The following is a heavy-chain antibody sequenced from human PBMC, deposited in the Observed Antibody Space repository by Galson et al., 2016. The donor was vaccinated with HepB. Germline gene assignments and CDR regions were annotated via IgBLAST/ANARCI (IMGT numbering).Heavy chain of an antibody. Sequence: TLSLTCTVSGGSINSGSISTGGYYWTWIRQHPGKGLEWIGYIYHSGKAYYSASLKSRALISVDTSKKQFSLRLTSVTAADTAVYYCARGGGLEWGLFWGEGTLVTVSS. D-gene: IGHD3-3*01. CDR2: IYHSGKA. J-gene: IGHJ4*02. V-gene: IGHV4-31*03. CDR3: ARGGGLEWGLF. CDR1: GGSINSGSISTGGYY.